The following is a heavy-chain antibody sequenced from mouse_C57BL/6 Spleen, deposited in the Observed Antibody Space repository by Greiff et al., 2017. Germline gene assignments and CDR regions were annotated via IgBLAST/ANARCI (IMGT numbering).Heavy chain of an antibody. CDR3: ARPRIYDGSFDY. J-gene: IGHJ2*01. D-gene: IGHD2-3*01. CDR1: GFTFSDYY. CDR2: ISNGGGST. Sequence: EVQGVESGGGLVQPGGSLKLSCAASGFTFSDYYMYWVRQTPEKRLEWVAYISNGGGSTYYPDTVKGRFTISRDNAKNTLYLQMSRLKSEDTAMYYCARPRIYDGSFDYWGQGTTLTVSS. V-gene: IGHV5-12*01.